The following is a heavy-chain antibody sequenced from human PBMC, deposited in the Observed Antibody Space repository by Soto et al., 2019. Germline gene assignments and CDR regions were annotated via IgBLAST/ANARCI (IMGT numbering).Heavy chain of an antibody. J-gene: IGHJ6*02. Sequence: EVQLLESGGGLVQPGGSLRLSCAASGFTFSRYAMSWVRQAPGKGLEWVSAISCSDDSSYYADYVKGRVTISRYNSKNTMYLKMNSLRAEDMAVYYCANAPPPLFPSLVRRVISYYYGMDVWGQGTTVTVSS. CDR3: ANAPPPLFPSLVRRVISYYYGMDV. V-gene: IGHV3-23*01. CDR1: GFTFSRYA. CDR2: ISCSDDSS. D-gene: IGHD3-10*01.